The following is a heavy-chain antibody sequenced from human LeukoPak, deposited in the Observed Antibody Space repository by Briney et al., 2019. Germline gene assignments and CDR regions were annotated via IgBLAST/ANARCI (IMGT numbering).Heavy chain of an antibody. CDR1: GYTFTSYY. J-gene: IGHJ4*02. CDR2: INPSGGST. V-gene: IGHV1-46*01. Sequence: ASVKVSCKASGYTFTSYYMHWVRQAPGQGLEWMGIINPSGGSTSYAQKFQGRVTMTRDMSTSTVYMELSGLRSEDTAVYYCARDNRDNLYYYGSGSYSGFDYWGQGTLVTVSS. D-gene: IGHD3-10*01. CDR3: ARDNRDNLYYYGSGSYSGFDY.